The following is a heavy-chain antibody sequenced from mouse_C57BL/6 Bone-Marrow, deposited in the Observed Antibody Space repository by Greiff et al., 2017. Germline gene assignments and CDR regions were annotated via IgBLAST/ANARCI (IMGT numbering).Heavy chain of an antibody. D-gene: IGHD3-2*02. V-gene: IGHV1-59*01. CDR3: ARGQLRYYFDY. CDR2: IDPSDSYT. J-gene: IGHJ2*01. CDR1: GYTFTSYW. Sequence: VQLQQPGAELVRPGTSVKLSCKASGYTFTSYWMHWVKQRPGQGLEWIGVIDPSDSYTNYNQKFKGKATLTVDTSSSTAYMQLSSLTSEDSAVYYCARGQLRYYFDYWGQGTTLTVSS.